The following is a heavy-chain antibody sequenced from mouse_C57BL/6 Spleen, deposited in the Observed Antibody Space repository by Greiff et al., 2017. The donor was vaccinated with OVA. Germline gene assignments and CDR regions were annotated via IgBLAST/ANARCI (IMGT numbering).Heavy chain of an antibody. D-gene: IGHD1-1*01. Sequence: QVQLKQSGPELVKPGALVKISCKASGYAFSSSWMNWVKQRPGKGLEWIGRIYPGDGDTNYNGKFKGKATLTADKSSSTAYMQLSSLTSEDSAVYFCARSDYGSSFAYWGQGTLVTVSA. CDR1: GYAFSSSW. V-gene: IGHV1-82*01. CDR2: IYPGDGDT. CDR3: ARSDYGSSFAY. J-gene: IGHJ3*01.